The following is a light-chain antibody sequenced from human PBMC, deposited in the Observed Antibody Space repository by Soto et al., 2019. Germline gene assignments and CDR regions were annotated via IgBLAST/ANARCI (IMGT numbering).Light chain of an antibody. Sequence: QSVLTQPPSVSGAPGQRVTISCTGSSSNIGAGFDVHWYQHLPGTAPKLLIFGNSNRPSGVPDRFSGSKSGTAASLAITGLQAEDEAEDDCQSYDSSRGGTGVFGGGTKLTVL. CDR2: GNS. J-gene: IGLJ2*01. CDR3: QSYDSSRGGTGV. V-gene: IGLV1-40*01. CDR1: SSNIGAGFD.